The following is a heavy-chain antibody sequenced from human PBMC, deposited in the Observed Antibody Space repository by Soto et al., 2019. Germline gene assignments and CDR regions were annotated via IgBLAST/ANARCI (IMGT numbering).Heavy chain of an antibody. CDR2: INPNSGGT. Sequence: ASVKVSCKASGYSFTGSYMHWVRQAPGQGLEWMGWINPNSGGTNYAQKFQGWVTMTRDTSISTAYMELRRLRSDDTAMYYCARAHYDFWSGYPLYYYYAMDVWGQGTTVTVSS. J-gene: IGHJ6*02. V-gene: IGHV1-2*04. CDR1: GYSFTGSY. D-gene: IGHD3-3*01. CDR3: ARAHYDFWSGYPLYYYYAMDV.